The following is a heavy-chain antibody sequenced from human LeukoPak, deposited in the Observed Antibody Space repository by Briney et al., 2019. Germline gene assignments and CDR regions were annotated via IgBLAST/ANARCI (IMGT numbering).Heavy chain of an antibody. V-gene: IGHV3-23*01. J-gene: IGHJ4*02. D-gene: IGHD2-15*01. CDR2: ISDSGGST. Sequence: GGSLRLSCAASGFTFRDYSMNWVRQAPGKGLEWVSTISDSGGSTYYVDSVKGRFTISRDDSKNTLFLQMNSLRAEDTAVYYCATSPSCSGGSCYLFDYWGQGTLVTVSS. CDR1: GFTFRDYS. CDR3: ATSPSCSGGSCYLFDY.